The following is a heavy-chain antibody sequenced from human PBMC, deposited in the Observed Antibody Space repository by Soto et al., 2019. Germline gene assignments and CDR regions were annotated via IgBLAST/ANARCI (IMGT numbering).Heavy chain of an antibody. CDR3: AREIYDSSGYYFDY. CDR1: GFTFSSYW. V-gene: IGHV3-7*01. Sequence: LRLSCAASGFTFSSYWMSWVRQAPGKGLEWVANIKQDGSEKYYVDSVKGRFTISRDNAKNSLYLQMNSLRAEDTAVYYCAREIYDSSGYYFDYWGQGTLVTVSS. J-gene: IGHJ4*02. D-gene: IGHD3-22*01. CDR2: IKQDGSEK.